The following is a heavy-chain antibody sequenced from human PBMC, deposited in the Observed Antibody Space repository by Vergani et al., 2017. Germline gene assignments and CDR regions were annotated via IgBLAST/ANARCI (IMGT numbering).Heavy chain of an antibody. Sequence: QLQLQESGPGLVKPSETLSLTCTVSGVSIGSNSYYCGWIRQPPGKGLEWIGTILYTGTTYYNEAHKSRLTISVDTSKNQFSLTRTSVTAADTAVYYCTRHGRSDWAGDFQHWGQGTLVTASS. CDR3: TRHGRSDWAGDFQH. J-gene: IGHJ1*01. CDR2: ILYTGTT. CDR1: GVSIGSNSYY. D-gene: IGHD2-21*02. V-gene: IGHV4-39*01.